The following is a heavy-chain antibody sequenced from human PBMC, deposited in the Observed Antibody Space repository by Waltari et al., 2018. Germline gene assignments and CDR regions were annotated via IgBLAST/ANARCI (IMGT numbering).Heavy chain of an antibody. D-gene: IGHD2-2*01. CDR2: IYYSGST. CDR3: ARDPVRDIVVVPAAYDAFDI. J-gene: IGHJ3*02. V-gene: IGHV4-30-4*08. CDR1: GGSISSGDYY. Sequence: QVQLQESGPGLVKPSQTLSLTCPVSGGSISSGDYYWSWIRQPPGKGLEWIGYIYYSGSTYYNPSLKSRVTISVDTSKNQFSLKLSSVTAADTAVYYCARDPVRDIVVVPAAYDAFDIWGQGTMVTVSS.